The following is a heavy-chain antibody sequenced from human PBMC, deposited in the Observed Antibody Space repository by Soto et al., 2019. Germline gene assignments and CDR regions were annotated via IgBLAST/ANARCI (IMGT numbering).Heavy chain of an antibody. CDR3: ARGGTMALDY. Sequence: GGSLRLSCAASGCTVSSNYMIWVRQAPGKGLEWVSVIYSGGSTYYADSVKGRFTISRDNSKNTLYLQMNSLRADDTAVYYCARGGTMALDYWGQGTLVTVSS. J-gene: IGHJ4*02. CDR2: IYSGGST. D-gene: IGHD3-10*01. V-gene: IGHV3-66*01. CDR1: GCTVSSNY.